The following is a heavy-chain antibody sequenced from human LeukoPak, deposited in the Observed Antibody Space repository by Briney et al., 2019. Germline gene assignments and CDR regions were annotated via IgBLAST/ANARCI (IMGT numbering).Heavy chain of an antibody. D-gene: IGHD6-13*01. CDR3: AKAVRSSSSWFDY. CDR2: INWDGTGT. CDR1: GFAFDDYT. Sequence: SGGSLRLSCAASGFAFDDYTMHWVRHPPGRGLEWVSLINWDGTGTHYADSVMGRFTIFRDNSKNSLYLQMNSLRTEDTALYCCAKAVRSSSSWFDYWRLGTLVTVSS. J-gene: IGHJ4*02. V-gene: IGHV3-43*01.